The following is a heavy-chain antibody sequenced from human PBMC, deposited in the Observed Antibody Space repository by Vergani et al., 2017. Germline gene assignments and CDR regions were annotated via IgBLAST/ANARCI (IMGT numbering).Heavy chain of an antibody. V-gene: IGHV4-59*01. CDR1: GGSISSYY. CDR3: ASRGLEYSSSFDY. J-gene: IGHJ4*02. Sequence: QVQLQESGPGLVKPSGTLSLTCTVSGGSISSYYWSWIRQPPGKGLEWIGDIYYSGSTNYNPSLKSRVTISVDTSKNQFSLKLSSVTAADTAVYYCASRGLEYSSSFDYWGQGTLVTVSS. D-gene: IGHD6-6*01. CDR2: IYYSGST.